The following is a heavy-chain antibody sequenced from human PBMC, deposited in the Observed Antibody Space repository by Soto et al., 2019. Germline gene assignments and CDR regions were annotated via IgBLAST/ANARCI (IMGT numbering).Heavy chain of an antibody. CDR1: GFSLTTDRVG. J-gene: IGHJ4*02. D-gene: IGHD1-26*01. V-gene: IGHV2-5*02. CDR2: IYWDDSK. CDR3: AHAYGGRSLY. Sequence: QITLKESGPTLVKPTQTLTLTCTFSGFSLTTDRVGVGRIRQPPGEALEWLAVIYWDDSKTYRPSLESRLTITKDTSKNQVALTMTNMDSLDTDTYYCAHAYGGRSLYWGQGTLVTVSS.